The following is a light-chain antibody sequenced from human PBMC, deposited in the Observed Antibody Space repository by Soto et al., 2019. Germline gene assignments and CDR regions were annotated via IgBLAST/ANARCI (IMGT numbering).Light chain of an antibody. CDR2: VAS. CDR3: QQLKSSPLT. V-gene: IGKV1-17*01. Sequence: DIQMSQSLSSLSTYLGDTVTISCRASQNIENYLHWYQQKAGKAPEVLLYVASVLKNGVPARFSGSGTGIDFTLTISSLQPEDFGTYYCQQLKSSPLTFGRGTKVDIK. J-gene: IGKJ4*01. CDR1: QNIENY.